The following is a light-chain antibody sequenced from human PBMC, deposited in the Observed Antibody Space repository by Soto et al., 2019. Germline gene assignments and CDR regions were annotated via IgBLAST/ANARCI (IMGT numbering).Light chain of an antibody. J-gene: IGLJ1*01. CDR3: SSYAGGNARI. Sequence: QSVLTQPPSASGSPGQSVTISCTGTSSDVGDYNYVSWYQQHPGKAPKLMIYEVSKRPSGVPDRFSGSKSGNTASLTVSGLQPEDEADYYCSSYAGGNARILGTGTKV. CDR2: EVS. V-gene: IGLV2-8*01. CDR1: SSDVGDYNY.